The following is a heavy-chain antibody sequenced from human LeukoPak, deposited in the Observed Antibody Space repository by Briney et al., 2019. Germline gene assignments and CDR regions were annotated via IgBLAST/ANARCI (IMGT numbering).Heavy chain of an antibody. V-gene: IGHV1-2*02. D-gene: IGHD1-26*01. J-gene: IGHJ6*03. Sequence: GASVKVSCKAFGYTFTGYYMHWVRQAPGQGLEWMGWINPNSDGTNYAQKFQGRVTMTTDTSTNTAYMELRSLRSDDTAVYYCARAFSGSYYYYYYMDVWGKGTTVTISS. CDR2: INPNSDGT. CDR3: ARAFSGSYYYYYYMDV. CDR1: GYTFTGYY.